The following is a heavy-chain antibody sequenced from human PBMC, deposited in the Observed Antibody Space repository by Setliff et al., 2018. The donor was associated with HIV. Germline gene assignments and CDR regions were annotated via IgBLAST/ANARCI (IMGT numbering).Heavy chain of an antibody. CDR2: INHSGVS. V-gene: IGHV4-34*01. D-gene: IGHD7-27*01. Sequence: PSETLSLTCAVYGGSFSGNFWSWIRQPPGKGLEWIGEINHSGVSNYNPSLKDRATISVDTSKSQFSLRLTSVSVADTAVYYCARRPGEFDYWGQGTLVTVSS. CDR1: GGSFSGNF. CDR3: ARRPGEFDY. J-gene: IGHJ4*02.